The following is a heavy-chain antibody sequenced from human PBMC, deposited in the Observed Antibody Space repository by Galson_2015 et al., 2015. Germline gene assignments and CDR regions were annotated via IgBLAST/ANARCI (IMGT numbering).Heavy chain of an antibody. J-gene: IGHJ4*02. V-gene: IGHV3-74*01. D-gene: IGHD3-16*01. CDR3: ARDPLWDRTVGFDY. CDR2: INSDGTDK. Sequence: SLRLSCAASGFTFSSDWMLWVRQAPGKGLVWVSRINSDGTDKTYADSVKGRFTISRDNAKNTLYLQMNSLRAEDTAVYYCARDPLWDRTVGFDYWGQGTLVTVSS. CDR1: GFTFSSDW.